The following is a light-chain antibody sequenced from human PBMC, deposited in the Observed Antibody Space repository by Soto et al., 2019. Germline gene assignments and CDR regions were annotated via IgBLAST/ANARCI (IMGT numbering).Light chain of an antibody. V-gene: IGLV2-14*01. Sequence: LAQPGPGCGVPGKPIPISHTGSWSCIGAYNYVSWYQQHPGKAPKLLIHGVTRRPSGVSSRFSASKSAYTASLTISGLQAEDEANYYCSSFTTSYFYVFGPGTKVTVL. CDR3: SSFTTSYFYV. J-gene: IGLJ1*01. CDR1: WSCIGAYNY. CDR2: GVT.